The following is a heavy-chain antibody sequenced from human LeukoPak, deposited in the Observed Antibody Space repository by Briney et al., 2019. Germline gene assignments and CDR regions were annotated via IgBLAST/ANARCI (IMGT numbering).Heavy chain of an antibody. J-gene: IGHJ4*02. CDR2: IYYSGST. D-gene: IGHD5-18*01. CDR3: ARGGRGYSYGYRLCPYCFDY. CDR1: GGSISSGDYY. Sequence: PSQTLSLTCTVSGGSISSGDYYWSWIRQPPGKGLEWIGYIYYSGSTYYNPSLKSRVTISVDTSKNQFSLKLSSVTAADTAVYYCARGGRGYSYGYRLCPYCFDYWGQGTLVTVSS. V-gene: IGHV4-30-4*01.